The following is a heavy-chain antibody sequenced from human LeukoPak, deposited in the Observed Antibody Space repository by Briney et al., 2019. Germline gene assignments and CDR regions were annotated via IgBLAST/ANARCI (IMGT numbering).Heavy chain of an antibody. D-gene: IGHD3-10*01. V-gene: IGHV5-51*01. CDR2: IYPGDSDT. J-gene: IGHJ3*02. CDR3: ARQGRYYGSGSYTDDAFDI. Sequence: GESLKISCKGSGYSFTSYWIGWVRQMPGKGLEWMGIIYPGDSDTRYSPSFQGQVTISADKSISTAYLQWSSLKASDTAMYYCARQGRYYGSGSYTDDAFDIWGQGTMVTVSS. CDR1: GYSFTSYW.